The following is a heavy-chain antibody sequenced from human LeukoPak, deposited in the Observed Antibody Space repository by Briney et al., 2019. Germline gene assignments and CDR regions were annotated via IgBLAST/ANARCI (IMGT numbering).Heavy chain of an antibody. CDR3: ARYNGDLTGGFDY. J-gene: IGHJ4*02. CDR1: GYTFTNYY. V-gene: IGHV1-46*01. CDR2: INPAGGST. D-gene: IGHD4-17*01. Sequence: GAAVKVSCKASGYTFTNYYIHWVRQAPGQGREWMGIINPAGGSTGYAQKFQGRVTMTRDTSTSTVYMELSSLRSEDTAVYYCARYNGDLTGGFDYWGQGTLVTVSS.